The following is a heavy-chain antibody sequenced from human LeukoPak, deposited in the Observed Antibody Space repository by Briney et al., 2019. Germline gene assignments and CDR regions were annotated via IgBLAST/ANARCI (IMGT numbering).Heavy chain of an antibody. D-gene: IGHD6-13*01. CDR3: ARGSSWSK. V-gene: IGHV4-34*01. Sequence: SETLSLTCAVSGVSFSGYYWSWIRQPPGKGLEWIAEINHSGSTNYYPALKKRVTISVDTSKNQVPLQLSSVTAADTAVFYYARGSSWSKWGQGTLVTVSS. CDR1: GVSFSGYY. J-gene: IGHJ4*02. CDR2: INHSGST.